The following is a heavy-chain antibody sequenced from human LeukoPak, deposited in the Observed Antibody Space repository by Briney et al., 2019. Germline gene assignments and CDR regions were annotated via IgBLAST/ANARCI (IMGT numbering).Heavy chain of an antibody. D-gene: IGHD2-21*01. Sequence: SETLSLTCTVSGGSISSYYWSWFRQPPGKGLEWIGYIYYSGSTNYNPSLKSRVTISVDTSKNQFSLKLSSVTAADTAVYYCARDLNIPYAFDIWGQGTMVTVSS. CDR2: IYYSGST. J-gene: IGHJ3*02. CDR1: GGSISSYY. V-gene: IGHV4-59*01. CDR3: ARDLNIPYAFDI.